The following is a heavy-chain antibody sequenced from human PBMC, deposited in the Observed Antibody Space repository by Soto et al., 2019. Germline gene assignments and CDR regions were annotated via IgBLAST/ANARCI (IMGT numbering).Heavy chain of an antibody. CDR2: IIPISGTA. CDR1: GGTFSSYA. J-gene: IGHJ6*02. CDR3: ARSPGSRTSLEIYYYYYYGMDV. D-gene: IGHD2-2*01. Sequence: QVQLVQSGAEVKKPGSSVKVSCKASGGTFSSYAISWVRQAPGQGLEWMGGIIPISGTANYAPKFQGRVTITADESTTTAYVELRSLRSDATAVYYCARSPGSRTSLEIYYYYYYGMDVWGQGTTVTVSS. V-gene: IGHV1-69*01.